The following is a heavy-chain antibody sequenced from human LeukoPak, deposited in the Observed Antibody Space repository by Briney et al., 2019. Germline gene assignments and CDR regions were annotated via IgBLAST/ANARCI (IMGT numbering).Heavy chain of an antibody. J-gene: IGHJ6*02. D-gene: IGHD2-2*01. Sequence: GGSLRLSCAASGFTFSSYAMHWVRQAPGKGLEWVAVISYDGSNKYYADSVKGRFTISRDNSKNTLYLQMNSLRAEDTAVYYCAKGNQLLRDYYYGMDVWGQGTTVTVSS. CDR3: AKGNQLLRDYYYGMDV. CDR1: GFTFSSYA. V-gene: IGHV3-30-3*01. CDR2: ISYDGSNK.